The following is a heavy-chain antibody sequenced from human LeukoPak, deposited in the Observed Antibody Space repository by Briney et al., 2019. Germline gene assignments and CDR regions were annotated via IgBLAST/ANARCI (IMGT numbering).Heavy chain of an antibody. J-gene: IGHJ6*02. CDR3: GRGTRSYYYCSMDV. CDR1: GGSFSGYY. V-gene: IGHV4-34*01. CDR2: INHSGST. Sequence: SETLSLTCAVYGGSFSGYYWSWIRQPPGKGLEWIGEINHSGSTNYNPSLKRRVTISVDKSKNQFSLKRSSVTAANTAVYYWGRGTRSYYYCSMDVWHQGTTVTVS.